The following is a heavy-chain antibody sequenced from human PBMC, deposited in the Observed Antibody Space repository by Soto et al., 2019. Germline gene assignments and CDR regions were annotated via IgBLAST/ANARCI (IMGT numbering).Heavy chain of an antibody. CDR1: GFSFSDSA. V-gene: IGHV3-73*01. J-gene: IGHJ5*02. Sequence: EVQLVESGGGLVQPGGSLRLSCAASGFSFSDSAMHWVRQAPGKGLEWVGSIGNRGENYVTRYGASVNVRFIISQDELTTTAHLHMSSLTTEDTAIYYWTTFSGPTSAPAALGPGTRVTVTS. CDR2: IGNRGENYVT. D-gene: IGHD1-26*01. CDR3: TTFSGPTSAPAA.